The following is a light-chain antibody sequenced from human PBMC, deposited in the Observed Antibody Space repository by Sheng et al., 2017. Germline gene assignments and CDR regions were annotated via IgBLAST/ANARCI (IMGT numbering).Light chain of an antibody. CDR3: HHYNNRPPHA. CDR1: QSVSSN. J-gene: IGKJ1*01. V-gene: IGKV3D-15*01. CDR2: GAS. Sequence: EIVLTQSPGTLSLSPGERATLSCRASQSVSSNLAWYQQKPGQAPRLLIYGASTRATGIPARFSGRGSGTEFTLTISSLQSEDFAVYYCHHYNNRPPHAFGQGTKVEVK.